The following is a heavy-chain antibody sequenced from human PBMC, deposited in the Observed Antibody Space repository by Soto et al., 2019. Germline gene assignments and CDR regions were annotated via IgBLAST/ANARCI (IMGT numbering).Heavy chain of an antibody. Sequence: GGSLRLSCAASGFTFSSYGMHWVRQAPGKGLEWVAVIWYDGSNKYYAASVKGRFTISRDNSKKTLYLQMNSLRAEDPAVYYCARDRCISTSCYYYYYGMDVWGQGTTVTVSS. CDR2: IWYDGSNK. CDR3: ARDRCISTSCYYYYYGMDV. V-gene: IGHV3-33*01. J-gene: IGHJ6*02. CDR1: GFTFSSYG. D-gene: IGHD2-2*01.